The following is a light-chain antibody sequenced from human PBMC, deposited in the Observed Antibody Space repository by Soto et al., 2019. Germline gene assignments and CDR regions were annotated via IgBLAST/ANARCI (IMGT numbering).Light chain of an antibody. CDR2: EVN. CDR1: SSDVGAYNY. V-gene: IGLV2-14*01. J-gene: IGLJ1*01. Sequence: QSVLTQPASVSGSPGQSITISCTETSSDVGAYNYVSWYQQHPVKAPKLIIYEVNNRPSGVSNRFSGSKSGNTASLTISGLQAEDEADYYCSSHTRSSTYVFGTGTKVTVL. CDR3: SSHTRSSTYV.